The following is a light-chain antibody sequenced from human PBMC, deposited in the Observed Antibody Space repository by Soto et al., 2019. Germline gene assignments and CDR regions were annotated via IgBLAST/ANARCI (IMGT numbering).Light chain of an antibody. CDR3: QQSYSIPYT. CDR1: QTISRN. V-gene: IGKV1-39*01. Sequence: DLQLTQSPSSLSASVGDRVTITRRASQTISRNLNWYQQKPGEAPRLLMYVVSTLQGGVPSRFSGSESGTDYTLTISSVQPDDFATYYCQQSYSIPYTFGQRTKLEIK. CDR2: VVS. J-gene: IGKJ2*01.